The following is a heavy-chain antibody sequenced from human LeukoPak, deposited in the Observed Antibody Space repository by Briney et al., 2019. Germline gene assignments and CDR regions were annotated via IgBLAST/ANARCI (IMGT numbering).Heavy chain of an antibody. J-gene: IGHJ5*02. V-gene: IGHV4-30-2*01. CDR3: ARTPHSSSPLFDP. Sequence: SQTLSLTCTVSGGSISSGGYYWSWIRQPPGKGLEWIGYIYHSGSTYYNPSLKSRVTISVDRSKNQFSLKLSSVTAADTAVYYCARTPHSSSPLFDPWGQGTLVTVSS. CDR2: IYHSGST. CDR1: GGSISSGGYY. D-gene: IGHD6-13*01.